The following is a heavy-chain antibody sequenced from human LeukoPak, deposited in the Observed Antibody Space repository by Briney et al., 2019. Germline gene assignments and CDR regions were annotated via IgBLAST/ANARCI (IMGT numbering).Heavy chain of an antibody. D-gene: IGHD3-10*01. Sequence: PGTSLRLSCAASGFTFSTYGMHWVRQAPGKGLEWVALITYDGYYKYYSDSVKGRFTTSSDTSKNTLSLQMNSLRAEDTAVYYCARDLSPVVRASPMGYWGQGTLVTVSS. J-gene: IGHJ4*02. V-gene: IGHV3-30*03. CDR1: GFTFSTYG. CDR2: ITYDGYYK. CDR3: ARDLSPVVRASPMGY.